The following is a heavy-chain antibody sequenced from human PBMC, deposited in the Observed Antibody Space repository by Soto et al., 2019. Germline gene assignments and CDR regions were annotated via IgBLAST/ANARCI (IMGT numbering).Heavy chain of an antibody. V-gene: IGHV4-59*01. D-gene: IGHD3-10*01. J-gene: IGHJ6*03. CDR3: AKGFELTLPAHYYSMDV. Sequence: SDTLSLTCSLSGNPSRNYYWSWIRQPPGKGLEWIGFISNTGSTNYNPSLNSRVNISVDRSKNHFSLKLSSVTAADTAVYYCAKGFELTLPAHYYSMDVWGRGTTVT. CDR2: ISNTGST. CDR1: GNPSRNYY.